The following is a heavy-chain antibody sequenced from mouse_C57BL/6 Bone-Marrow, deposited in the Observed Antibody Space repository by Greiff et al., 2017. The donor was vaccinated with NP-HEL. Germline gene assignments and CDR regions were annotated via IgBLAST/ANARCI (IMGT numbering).Heavy chain of an antibody. D-gene: IGHD1-1*01. CDR3: ATMYYYGSRPFDY. J-gene: IGHJ2*01. CDR2: ISDGGSYT. V-gene: IGHV5-4*03. CDR1: GFTFSSYA. Sequence: EVMLVESGGGLVKPGGSLKLSCAASGFTFSSYAMSWVRQTPEKRLECVATISDGGSYTYYPDNVKGRFTISRDNAKNNLYLQMSHLKSEDTAMYYCATMYYYGSRPFDYWGKGTTLTVSS.